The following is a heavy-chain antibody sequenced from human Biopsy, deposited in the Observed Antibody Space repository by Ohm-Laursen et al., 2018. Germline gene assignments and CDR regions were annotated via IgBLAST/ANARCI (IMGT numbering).Heavy chain of an antibody. J-gene: IGHJ6*02. CDR3: ARATNSTGWPYYYFYGMDV. CDR1: AGSISSNY. D-gene: IGHD2/OR15-2a*01. V-gene: IGHV4-59*01. Sequence: SVSLSCTGSGFAGSISSNYWSWNRQATGQGLEWIVYIYDSGSTNYNPTLKSRVTISEDTSKDQFPLRRNSVTAADTAVYYCARATNSTGWPYYYFYGMDVWGQGTTVTVSS. CDR2: IYDSGST.